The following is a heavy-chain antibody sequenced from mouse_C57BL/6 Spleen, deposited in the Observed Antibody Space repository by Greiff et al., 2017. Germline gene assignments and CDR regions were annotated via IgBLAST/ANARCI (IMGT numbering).Heavy chain of an antibody. CDR2: INPGSGGT. Sequence: QVHVKQSGAELVRPGTSVKVSCKASGYAFTNYLLEWVKQRPGQGLEWIGVINPGSGGTIYTEKFKGTAPLTADKPSSTAYMQLSSLTSEDSAVYFCAREGPIYDGGYCDYWGQGTTLTVSS. CDR1: GYAFTNYL. J-gene: IGHJ2*01. V-gene: IGHV1-54*01. D-gene: IGHD2-3*01. CDR3: AREGPIYDGGYCDY.